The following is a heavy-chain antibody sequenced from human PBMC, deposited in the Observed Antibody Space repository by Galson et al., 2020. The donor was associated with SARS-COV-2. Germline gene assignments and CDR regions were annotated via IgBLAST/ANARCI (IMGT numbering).Heavy chain of an antibody. V-gene: IGHV3-13*01. CDR2: IGTAGDT. D-gene: IGHD5-12*01. Sequence: GGSLRLSCAASGFTFSSYDMHWVRQATGKGLEWVSAIGTAGDTYYPGSVKGRFTISRENAKNSLYLQMNSLRAGDTAVYYCARGAVATKGYYYYYYRDVWGKGTTVTVSS. CDR1: GFTFSSYD. J-gene: IGHJ6*03. CDR3: ARGAVATKGYYYYYYRDV.